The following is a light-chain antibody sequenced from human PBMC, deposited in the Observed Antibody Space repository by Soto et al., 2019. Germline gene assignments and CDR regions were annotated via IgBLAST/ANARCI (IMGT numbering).Light chain of an antibody. V-gene: IGLV2-14*01. Sequence: QSVLTQPASVSGSPGQSVTISCTGTSSDVGAYNYVSWYQQHPGKAPKLMIYEVSNRPSGVSNRFSASKSGNTASLTISGLQAEDEADYYCDSYTGSSTRFVFGTGTKVTVL. J-gene: IGLJ1*01. CDR1: SSDVGAYNY. CDR3: DSYTGSSTRFV. CDR2: EVS.